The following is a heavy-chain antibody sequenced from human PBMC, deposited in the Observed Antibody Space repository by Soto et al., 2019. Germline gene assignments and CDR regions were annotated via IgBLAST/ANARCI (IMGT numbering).Heavy chain of an antibody. CDR1: GGSISSSSYY. V-gene: IGHV4-39*01. D-gene: IGHD2-15*01. J-gene: IGHJ5*02. CDR3: ARLGVVVVAATGNWFDP. CDR2: IYYSGST. Sequence: SETLSLTCTVSGGSISSSSYYWGWIRQPPGKGLEWIGSIYYSGSTYYNPSLKSRVTVSVDTSKNQFSLKLSSVTAADTAVYYCARLGVVVVAATGNWFDPWGQGTLVTVSS.